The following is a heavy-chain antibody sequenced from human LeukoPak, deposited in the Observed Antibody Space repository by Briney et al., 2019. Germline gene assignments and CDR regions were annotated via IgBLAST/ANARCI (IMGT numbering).Heavy chain of an antibody. CDR3: AGDFGGSYGRYYFDY. CDR2: ISSNGSTI. V-gene: IGHV3-11*01. CDR1: GFTFSDYY. J-gene: IGHJ4*02. Sequence: GGSLRLSCAASGFTFSDYYMSWIRQAPGKGLEWVSYISSNGSTIYYADSVKGRFTISRDNAKNSLYLQMNSLRAEDTAVYYCAGDFGGSYGRYYFDYWGQGTLVTVSS. D-gene: IGHD1-26*01.